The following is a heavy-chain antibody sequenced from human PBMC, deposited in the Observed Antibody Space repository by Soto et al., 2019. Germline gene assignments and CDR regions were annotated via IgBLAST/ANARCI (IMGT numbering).Heavy chain of an antibody. J-gene: IGHJ6*03. V-gene: IGHV3-23*01. CDR1: GFTFSSYS. Sequence: EVQLLESGGGLVQPGGSLRLSCAASGFTFSSYSMSWVRQAPGKGLEWVSAISGSGGSTYYADSVKGRFTISRDNSKNTLYLQMNSLRAEDTAVYYCAKHVQILYYYYYMDVWGKGTTVTVSS. CDR2: ISGSGGST. CDR3: AKHVQILYYYYYMDV. D-gene: IGHD3-9*01.